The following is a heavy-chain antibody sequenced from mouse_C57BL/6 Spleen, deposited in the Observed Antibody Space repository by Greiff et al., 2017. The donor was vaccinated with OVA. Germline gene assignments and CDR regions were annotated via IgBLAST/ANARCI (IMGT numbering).Heavy chain of an antibody. CDR2: IYPRSGNT. Sequence: QVQLQQSGAELARPGASVKLSCKASGYTFTSYGISWVKQRTGQGLEWIGEIYPRSGNTYYNEKFKGKATLTADKSSSTAYMELRSLTSEDSAVYFCARRGTGTHWYFDVWGTGTTVTVSS. CDR1: GYTFTSYG. V-gene: IGHV1-81*01. CDR3: ARRGTGTHWYFDV. D-gene: IGHD4-1*01. J-gene: IGHJ1*03.